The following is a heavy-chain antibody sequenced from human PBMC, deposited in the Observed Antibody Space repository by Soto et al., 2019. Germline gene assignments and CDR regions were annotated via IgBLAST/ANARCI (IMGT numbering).Heavy chain of an antibody. D-gene: IGHD2-2*01. V-gene: IGHV3-23*01. Sequence: EVQLLESGGGLVQPGGSLRLSCAASGFTFSSYAMSWVRQAPGKGLEWVSAISGSGGSTYYADSVKGRFTISRDNSKNTLYLQMNGLRAEDTAVYYCAKDIGGRIVVVPAAMVFDYWGQGTLVTVSS. CDR2: ISGSGGST. J-gene: IGHJ4*02. CDR3: AKDIGGRIVVVPAAMVFDY. CDR1: GFTFSSYA.